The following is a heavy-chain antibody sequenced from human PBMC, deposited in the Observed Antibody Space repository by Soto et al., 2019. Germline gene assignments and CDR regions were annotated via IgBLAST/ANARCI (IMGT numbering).Heavy chain of an antibody. CDR2: IIPIFGTA. CDR3: ARDLKPHYYDSSGYYDY. V-gene: IGHV1-69*13. J-gene: IGHJ4*02. CDR1: GGTFSSCA. Sequence: SVKVSCKASGGTFSSCAISWVRQAPGQGLEWMGGIIPIFGTANYAQKFQGRVTITADESTSTAYMELSSLRSEDTAVYYCARDLKPHYYDSSGYYDYWGQGTLVTVSS. D-gene: IGHD3-22*01.